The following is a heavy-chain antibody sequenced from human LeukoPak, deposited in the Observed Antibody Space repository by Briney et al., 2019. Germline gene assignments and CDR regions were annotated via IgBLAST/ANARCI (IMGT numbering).Heavy chain of an antibody. V-gene: IGHV3-30*18. CDR2: ISYDGSNK. Sequence: AGAPRRPSCAASGFTFNSYGMHWVRPAPGKRLERVAVISYDGSNKYSADSVKGRFTISRDNTKNTLYLKRNSLRAEDTAVYSCAKEPSIAAAGAMDYWGQGTLVTVSS. CDR1: GFTFNSYG. CDR3: AKEPSIAAAGAMDY. D-gene: IGHD6-13*01. J-gene: IGHJ4*02.